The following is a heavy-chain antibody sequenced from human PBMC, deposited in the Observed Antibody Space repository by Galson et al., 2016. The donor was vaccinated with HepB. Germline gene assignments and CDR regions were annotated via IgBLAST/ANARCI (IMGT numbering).Heavy chain of an antibody. CDR1: GITLRNFI. Sequence: SLRLSCAASGITLRNFIIHWVRQPPGKGLEWVAAISHDDISKYYTDSVKGRSTISRDNSGNTVDLQMNSLRAEDTAVYYCARAAHSSGYCDVFDIWGQGTKVTVSS. CDR2: ISHDDISK. CDR3: ARAAHSSGYCDVFDI. D-gene: IGHD3-22*01. V-gene: IGHV3-30-3*01. J-gene: IGHJ3*02.